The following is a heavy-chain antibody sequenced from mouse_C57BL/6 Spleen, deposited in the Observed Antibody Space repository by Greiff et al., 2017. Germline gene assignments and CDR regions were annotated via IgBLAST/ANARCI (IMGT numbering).Heavy chain of an antibody. Sequence: QVQLKQSGTELVKPGASVKLSCKASGYTFTSYWMHWVKQRPGQGLEWIGNINPSNGGTNYNEKFKSKATLTVDKSSSTAYMQLSSLTSEDSAVYYCAKDYGNFAWFAYWGQGTLVTVSA. D-gene: IGHD2-1*01. J-gene: IGHJ3*01. CDR3: AKDYGNFAWFAY. CDR1: GYTFTSYW. CDR2: INPSNGGT. V-gene: IGHV1-53*01.